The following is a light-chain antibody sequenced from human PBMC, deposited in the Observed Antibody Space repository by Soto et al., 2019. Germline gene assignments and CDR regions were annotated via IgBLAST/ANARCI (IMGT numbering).Light chain of an antibody. CDR2: DVS. Sequence: QSALTQPASVSGSPGQSITISCTGTSSDIGGYNYVSWYQQHPGKAPKLMIYDVSNRPSGVSNRFSGSKSGNTASLTISGLQAEDETDYYCGSYKSSSTLEVFGTGTKLTVL. CDR1: SSDIGGYNY. CDR3: GSYKSSSTLEV. J-gene: IGLJ1*01. V-gene: IGLV2-14*03.